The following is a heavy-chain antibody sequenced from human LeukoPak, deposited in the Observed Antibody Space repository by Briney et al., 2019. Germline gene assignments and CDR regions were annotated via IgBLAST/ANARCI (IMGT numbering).Heavy chain of an antibody. V-gene: IGHV4-31*03. CDR1: GGSISSGGYY. CDR2: IYYSGST. J-gene: IGHJ4*02. Sequence: PSQTLSLTCTVSGGSISSGGYYWSWIRQHPGKGLEWIGYIYYSGSTYYNPSLKSRVTISVDRSKNQFSLKLSSVTAADTAVYYCARGESSSSWFDYWGQGTLVTVSS. D-gene: IGHD6-13*01. CDR3: ARGESSSSWFDY.